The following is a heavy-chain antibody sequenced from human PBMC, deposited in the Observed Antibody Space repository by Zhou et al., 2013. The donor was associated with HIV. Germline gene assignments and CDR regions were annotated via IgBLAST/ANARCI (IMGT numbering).Heavy chain of an antibody. CDR2: ITPFNGNT. V-gene: IGHV1-45*02. D-gene: IGHD6-6*01. CDR1: GYTFTYRY. CDR3: VTSSSSDDAFDI. Sequence: QMQLVQSGAEVKKTGSSVKVSCKASGYTFTYRYLHWVRQAPGQALEWMGWITPFNGNTNYAQKFQDRVTITRDRSMSTAYMELSSLRSEDTAMYYCVTSSSSDDAFDIWGQGTMVTVSS. J-gene: IGHJ3*02.